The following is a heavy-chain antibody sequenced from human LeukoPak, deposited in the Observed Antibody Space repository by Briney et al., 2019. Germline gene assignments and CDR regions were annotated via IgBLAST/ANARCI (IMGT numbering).Heavy chain of an antibody. V-gene: IGHV4-34*01. CDR3: ARARYYYGSGSYLSYYYYYMDV. D-gene: IGHD3-10*01. CDR2: INHSGST. CDR1: GGSFSGYY. J-gene: IGHJ6*03. Sequence: PSETLSLTCAVYGGSFSGYYWSWIRQPPGKGLEWIGEINHSGSTNYNPSLKSRVTISVDTSKNQFSLKLSSVTAADTAVYYCARARYYYGSGSYLSYYYYYMDVWGKGTTVTVSS.